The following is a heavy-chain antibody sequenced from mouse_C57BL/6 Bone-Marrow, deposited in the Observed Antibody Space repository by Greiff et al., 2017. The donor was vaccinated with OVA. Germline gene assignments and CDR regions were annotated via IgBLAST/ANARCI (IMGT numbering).Heavy chain of an antibody. V-gene: IGHV5-4*01. Sequence: EVQVVESGGGLVKPGGSLKLSCAASGFTFSSYAMSWVRQTPEKRLEWVATISDGGSYTYYPDNVKGRFTISRDNAKNNLYLQMSHLKSEDTAMYYGAREGDWEGYFDVWGTGTTVTVSS. CDR2: ISDGGSYT. CDR3: AREGDWEGYFDV. J-gene: IGHJ1*03. D-gene: IGHD4-1*01. CDR1: GFTFSSYA.